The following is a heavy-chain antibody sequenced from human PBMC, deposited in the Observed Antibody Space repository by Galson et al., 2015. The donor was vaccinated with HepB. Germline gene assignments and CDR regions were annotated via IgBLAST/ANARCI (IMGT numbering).Heavy chain of an antibody. CDR1: GGNSA. J-gene: IGHJ4*02. D-gene: IGHD2-15*01. CDR2: IIPVSGSP. CDR3: ARGRSAFAFAISQFPLGY. V-gene: IGHV1-69*13. Sequence: SVKVSCKADGGNSAINWVRQAPGQGLEWVGGIIPVSGSPIYAQKFQGRVTITADVSMNTSTNRVYMELNSLRSDDTAVYYCARGRSAFAFAISQFPLGYWGQGTVVIVSS.